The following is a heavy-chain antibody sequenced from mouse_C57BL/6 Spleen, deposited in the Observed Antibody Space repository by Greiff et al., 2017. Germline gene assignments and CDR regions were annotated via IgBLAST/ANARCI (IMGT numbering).Heavy chain of an antibody. CDR1: GFTFSSYA. Sequence: EVKLVESGAGLVKPGGSLKLSCAAPGFTFSSYAMSWVRQTPEKRLAWVAYISSGGDYSYYADTVQGRFTISRDNARNTLYLQMSSLKSEDTAMYYCTGGFAYWGQGTLGTVSA. J-gene: IGHJ3*01. V-gene: IGHV5-9-1*02. CDR3: TGGFAY. CDR2: ISSGGDYS.